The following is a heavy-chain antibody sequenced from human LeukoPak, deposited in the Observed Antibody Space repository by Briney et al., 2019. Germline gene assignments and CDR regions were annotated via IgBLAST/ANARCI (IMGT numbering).Heavy chain of an antibody. D-gene: IGHD6-19*01. CDR2: IKQDGSEK. J-gene: IGHJ3*02. Sequence: PGGSLRLSCAASGFTFSSYWMSWVRQAPGKGLEWVANIKQDGSEKYYVDSVKGRFTISRDNAKNSLYLQMNSLRAEDTAVYYCARDQDSSGWHPDAFDIWGQGTMVTVSS. CDR3: ARDQDSSGWHPDAFDI. CDR1: GFTFSSYW. V-gene: IGHV3-7*01.